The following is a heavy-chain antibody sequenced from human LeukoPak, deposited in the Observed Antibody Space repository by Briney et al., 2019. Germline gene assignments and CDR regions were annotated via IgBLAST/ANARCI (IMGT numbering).Heavy chain of an antibody. D-gene: IGHD3-16*01. CDR2: ISSDESKK. J-gene: IGHJ6*03. CDR3: AREGYSYADYYCYYMDV. V-gene: IGHV3-30*03. Sequence: GGSLRLSCAASGFTFTTFGMHWVRQAPGKGLEWVTLISSDESKKYYADSVKGRFTFSRDNSKSTLNLQLDSLSTEDTAVYYCAREGYSYADYYCYYMDVWGKGTTVTVSS. CDR1: GFTFTTFG.